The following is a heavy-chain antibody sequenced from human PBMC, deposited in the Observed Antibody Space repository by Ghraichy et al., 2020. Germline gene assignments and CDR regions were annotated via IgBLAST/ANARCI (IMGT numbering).Heavy chain of an antibody. Sequence: ASVKVSCKASGYTFSSYHIHWVRQAPGQVLDWMVIATRNGDDRIIYAQKFQVRVTLTRDTSTNSANMEIRSLRSEDTAVYYCARELPDSYFLDYWGQGGLITVSS. D-gene: IGHD2-21*01. V-gene: IGHV1-46*01. CDR2: ATRNGDDRI. J-gene: IGHJ4*02. CDR3: ARELPDSYFLDY. CDR1: GYTFSSYH.